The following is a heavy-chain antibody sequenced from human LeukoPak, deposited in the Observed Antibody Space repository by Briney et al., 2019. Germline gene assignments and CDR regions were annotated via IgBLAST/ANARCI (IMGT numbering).Heavy chain of an antibody. Sequence: PGGSLRLSCAASGFTFSSYGMHWVRQAPGKGLEWVAFIRYDGSNKYYADSVKARFTISRDNSKNTLYLQMNSLRADDTVVYYCATDKGGSGYYPFDPWVRGTMVTVSS. CDR2: IRYDGSNK. CDR3: ATDKGGSGYYPFDP. J-gene: IGHJ5*02. D-gene: IGHD3-22*01. CDR1: GFTFSSYG. V-gene: IGHV3-30*02.